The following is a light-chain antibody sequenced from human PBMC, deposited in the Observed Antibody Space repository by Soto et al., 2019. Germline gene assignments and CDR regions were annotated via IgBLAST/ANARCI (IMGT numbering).Light chain of an antibody. V-gene: IGKV1-39*01. CDR2: AAS. CDR1: QSISTY. Sequence: DIQMTQSPSSLSASVGDRVTITCRASQSISTYLNWYQQIPGKAPKLLIYAASTLQSGVPSRFSGGGSGTDFTLTISSLQPDDFATYFCQQGYSNPRTFGQGIKLEIK. J-gene: IGKJ2*02. CDR3: QQGYSNPRT.